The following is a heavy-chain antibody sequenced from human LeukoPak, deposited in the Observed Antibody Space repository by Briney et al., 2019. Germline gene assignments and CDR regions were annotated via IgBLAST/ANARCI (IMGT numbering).Heavy chain of an antibody. D-gene: IGHD2/OR15-2a*01. CDR1: GFTFDDYA. J-gene: IGHJ6*03. CDR2: ISWNSGNI. CDR3: AKDAYGGATFFYYMDV. Sequence: GGSLRLSCAGSGFTFDDYAMHWVRQTPGKGLEWVSGISWNSGNIAYADFVGGRFTISRDNAKNSLSPQMNRLSDEDTAVYYCAKDAYGGATFFYYMDVWGKGTTVTVSS. V-gene: IGHV3-9*01.